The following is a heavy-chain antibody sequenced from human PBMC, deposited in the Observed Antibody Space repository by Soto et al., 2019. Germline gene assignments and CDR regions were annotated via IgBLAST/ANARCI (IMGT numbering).Heavy chain of an antibody. J-gene: IGHJ4*02. CDR3: VLPMIFGEWEYFDY. CDR2: ISSSSSYI. D-gene: IGHD3-3*01. Sequence: GGSLRLSCAASGFTFSSYSMNWVRQAPGKGLEWVSSISSSSSYIYYADSVKGRFTISRDNAKNSLYLQMNSLRAEDTAVYYCVLPMIFGEWEYFDYWGQGTLVTVSS. CDR1: GFTFSSYS. V-gene: IGHV3-21*01.